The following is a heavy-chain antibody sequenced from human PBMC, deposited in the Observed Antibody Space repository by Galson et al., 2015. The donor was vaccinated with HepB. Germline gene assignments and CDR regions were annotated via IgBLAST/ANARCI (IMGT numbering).Heavy chain of an antibody. Sequence: SLRLSCAASGFTFSSYAMHWVRQAPGKGLEWVAVISYDGSNKYYADSVKGRFTISRDNSKNTLYLQMNSLRAEDTAVYYCARDSSYGHDAFDIWGQGTMVTVSS. CDR2: ISYDGSNK. J-gene: IGHJ3*02. CDR1: GFTFSSYA. D-gene: IGHD5-18*01. CDR3: ARDSSYGHDAFDI. V-gene: IGHV3-30*04.